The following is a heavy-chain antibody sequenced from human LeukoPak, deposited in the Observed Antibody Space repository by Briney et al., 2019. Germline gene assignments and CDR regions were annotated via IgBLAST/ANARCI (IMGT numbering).Heavy chain of an antibody. CDR1: GGSISSYY. CDR2: IYTSGGT. D-gene: IGHD3-3*01. Sequence: SETLSLTCTVSGGSISSYYWSWIRQPAGKGLEWIGRIYTSGGTNYNPSLKSRVTMSVDTSKNQFSLKLSSVTAADTAVYYCARAQLIYDFWSGYRDDAFDIWGQGTMVTVSS. J-gene: IGHJ3*02. V-gene: IGHV4-4*07. CDR3: ARAQLIYDFWSGYRDDAFDI.